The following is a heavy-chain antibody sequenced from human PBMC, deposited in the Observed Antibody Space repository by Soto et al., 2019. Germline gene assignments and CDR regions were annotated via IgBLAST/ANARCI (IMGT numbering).Heavy chain of an antibody. CDR1: GFTFSSYS. CDR3: ATPLTYYYDSSGPSPFDY. V-gene: IGHV3-21*01. CDR2: ISSSSSYI. J-gene: IGHJ4*02. Sequence: GGSLRLSCAASGFTFSSYSMNWVRQAPGKGLEWVSSISSSSSYIYYADSVKGRFTISRDNAKNSLYLQMNSLRAEDTAVYYCATPLTYYYDSSGPSPFDYWGQGTLVTVSS. D-gene: IGHD3-22*01.